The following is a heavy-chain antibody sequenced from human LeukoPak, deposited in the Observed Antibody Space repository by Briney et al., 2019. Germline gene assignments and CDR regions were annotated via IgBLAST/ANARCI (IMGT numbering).Heavy chain of an antibody. CDR1: GGSISDGLYY. CDR3: ARRPGSYESGHGDDN. V-gene: IGHV4-39*01. CDR2: IYYSGNT. D-gene: IGHD3-3*01. Sequence: SETLSLTCSVCGGSISDGLYYWGWLRQPPGKGLQWIASIYYSGNTYYNPSLRSRVTISSDTSKNQFFLTLTSVTAADTAVYFCARRPGSYESGHGDDNWGQGILVTVSS. J-gene: IGHJ4*02.